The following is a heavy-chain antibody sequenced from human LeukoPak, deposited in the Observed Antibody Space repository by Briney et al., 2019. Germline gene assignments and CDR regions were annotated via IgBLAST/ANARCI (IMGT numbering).Heavy chain of an antibody. CDR1: GGTFSSYA. CDR3: ARDQFNYYDSSGPRYYFDY. J-gene: IGHJ4*02. CDR2: IIPILGIA. V-gene: IGHV1-69*04. Sequence: SVKVSCKASGGTFSSYAISWVRQAPGQGLEWMGRIIPILGIANYAQKFQGRVTITADKSTSTAYMELSSLRSEDTAVYYCARDQFNYYDSSGPRYYFDYWGQGTLVTVSS. D-gene: IGHD3-22*01.